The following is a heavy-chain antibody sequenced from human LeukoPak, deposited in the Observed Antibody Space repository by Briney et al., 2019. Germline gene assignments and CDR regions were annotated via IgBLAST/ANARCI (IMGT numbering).Heavy chain of an antibody. Sequence: GGSLRLSCAASGFTVNSNYLNWVPQAPGKGWEWVSVLYSDGRTYYADSVKGRFTISRGTSKNTLYLQVNSLRAEDTAVYYCARGGGYYPIDYWGQGTLVTVSS. D-gene: IGHD2-15*01. CDR1: GFTVNSNY. CDR3: ARGGGYYPIDY. J-gene: IGHJ4*02. V-gene: IGHV3-53*01. CDR2: LYSDGRT.